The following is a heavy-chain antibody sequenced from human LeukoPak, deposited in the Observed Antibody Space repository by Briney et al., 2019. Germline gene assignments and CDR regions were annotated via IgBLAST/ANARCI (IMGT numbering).Heavy chain of an antibody. Sequence: ETLSLTCAVYGGSFSGYYWSWVRQAPGKGLEYVSAISTNGDSTYYADSVKGRFTISRDNSKNTLFLQMGSLRADDMAVYYCARWGSTSCYDYWGQGTLVTVS. CDR3: ARWGSTSCYDY. CDR1: GGSFSGYY. CDR2: ISTNGDST. D-gene: IGHD2-2*01. V-gene: IGHV3-64*02. J-gene: IGHJ4*02.